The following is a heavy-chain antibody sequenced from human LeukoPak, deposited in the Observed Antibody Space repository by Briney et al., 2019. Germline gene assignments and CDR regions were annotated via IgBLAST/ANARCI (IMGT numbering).Heavy chain of an antibody. CDR3: ARRGSGWADAFDI. J-gene: IGHJ3*02. V-gene: IGHV4-59*08. D-gene: IGHD6-19*01. CDR1: GGSISSSY. CDR2: IYYSGST. Sequence: PSETLSLTCTVSGGSISSSYWSWIRQPPGKGLEWIGYIYYSGSTNYNPSLKSRVTISVDTSKNQFSLELTSVTAADTAVYYCARRGSGWADAFDIWGQGTVVTVSS.